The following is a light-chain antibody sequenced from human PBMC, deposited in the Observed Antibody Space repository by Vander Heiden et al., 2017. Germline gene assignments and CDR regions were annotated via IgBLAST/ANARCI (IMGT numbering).Light chain of an antibody. V-gene: IGKV3-20*01. Sequence: ENVLTQSPGTLSLSPGERATLSCRSSPRVSSNYLAWYQQKPGQAPRLLIYGTSTRATGIPDRFSGSGSGTDSTLTITRLEPEDFAVYYCQQYGSSPLFTFGPGTKVDIK. J-gene: IGKJ3*01. CDR1: PRVSSNY. CDR2: GTS. CDR3: QQYGSSPLFT.